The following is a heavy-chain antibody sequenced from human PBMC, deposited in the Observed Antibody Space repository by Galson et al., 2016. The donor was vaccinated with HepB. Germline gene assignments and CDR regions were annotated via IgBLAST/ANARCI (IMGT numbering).Heavy chain of an antibody. CDR2: IYHTGST. V-gene: IGHV4-31*03. J-gene: IGHJ4*02. D-gene: IGHD4-17*01. Sequence: QLQLQESGPGLVKPSQTLSLICTVSGGSIITGGYYWSWIRQHPGKGREWIGYIYHTGSTYYNPSLRSRVTISLDASENQFSLNLSAVTAADTAMYYCARAHLWHGDLEYWGQGALVTVSS. CDR3: ARAHLWHGDLEY. CDR1: GGSIITGGYY.